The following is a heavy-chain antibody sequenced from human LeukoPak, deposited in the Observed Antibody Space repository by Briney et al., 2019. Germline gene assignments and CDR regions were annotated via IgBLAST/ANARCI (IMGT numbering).Heavy chain of an antibody. CDR1: GGSISNYY. CDR3: ARGAMATTPFFDY. D-gene: IGHD5-24*01. V-gene: IGHV4-59*01. J-gene: IGHJ4*02. Sequence: SETLSLTCPVSGGSISNYYYWTWIRQPPGKGLEWIGNVYYTGSTNFNPSLKSRVTRSLDTSRNQFSLKLTSLTAADTAVCYWARGAMATTPFFDYWGQGTLVTVSS. CDR2: VYYTGST.